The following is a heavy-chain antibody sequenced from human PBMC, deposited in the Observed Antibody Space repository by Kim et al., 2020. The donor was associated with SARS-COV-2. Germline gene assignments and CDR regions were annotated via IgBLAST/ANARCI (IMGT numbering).Heavy chain of an antibody. CDR1: EYTFNNYW. V-gene: IGHV5-51*01. D-gene: IGHD1-26*01. CDR3: ARAPSGTFSPYYFDY. CDR2: IYPGDSDT. J-gene: IGHJ4*02. Sequence: GESLKISCKASEYTFNNYWIGWVRQMPGKGLQWLGIIYPGDSDTKYNPSVQGQVTISADWSLTTAYLQWSSLKASDTASYYCARAPSGTFSPYYFDYWGQ.